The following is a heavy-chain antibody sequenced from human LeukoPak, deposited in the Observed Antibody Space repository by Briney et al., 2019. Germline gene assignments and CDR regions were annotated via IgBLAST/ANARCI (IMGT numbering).Heavy chain of an antibody. D-gene: IGHD2-2*01. J-gene: IGHJ6*03. V-gene: IGHV4-34*01. CDR1: GGSFSGYY. CDR2: INHSGST. CDR3: ARVYPLYYMVV. Sequence: PSETLSLTCDVYGGSFSGYYWSWLRQPPGKGLEWIGEINHSGSTNYNPSLKSRVTISVDTSKNQFSLKLSSVTAADTAVYYCARVYPLYYMVVWGKGTTVTVSS.